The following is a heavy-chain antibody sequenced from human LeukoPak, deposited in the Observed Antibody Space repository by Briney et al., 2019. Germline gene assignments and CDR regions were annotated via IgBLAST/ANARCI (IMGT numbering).Heavy chain of an antibody. D-gene: IGHD2-2*01. Sequence: GGSLRLSCAASGFTFSSYGMHWVRQAPGKGLEWVAVISYDGSNKYYADSVKRRFTISRDNSKNTLYLQMNSLRAEDTAVYYCAKDLYVVAGLLAELRQRYCSSTSCYAAPDYWGQGTLVTVSS. J-gene: IGHJ4*02. CDR1: GFTFSSYG. CDR3: AKDLYVVAGLLAELRQRYCSSTSCYAAPDY. V-gene: IGHV3-30*18. CDR2: ISYDGSNK.